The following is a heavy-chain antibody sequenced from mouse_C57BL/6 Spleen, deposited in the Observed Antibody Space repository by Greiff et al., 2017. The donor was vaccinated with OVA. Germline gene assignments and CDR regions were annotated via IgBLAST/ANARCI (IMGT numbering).Heavy chain of an antibody. CDR3: ASPSNWDRSYWYFDV. V-gene: IGHV2-2*01. CDR1: GFSLTSYG. D-gene: IGHD4-1*01. Sequence: QVHVKQSGPGLVQPSQSLSITCTVSGFSLTSYGVHWVRQSPGKGLEWLGVIWSGGSTDYNAAFISRLSISKDNSKSQVFFKMNSLQADDTAIYYCASPSNWDRSYWYFDVWGTGTTVTVSS. CDR2: IWSGGST. J-gene: IGHJ1*03.